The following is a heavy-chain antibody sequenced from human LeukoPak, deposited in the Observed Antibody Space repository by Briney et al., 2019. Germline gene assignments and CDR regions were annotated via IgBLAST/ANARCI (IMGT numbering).Heavy chain of an antibody. CDR2: ISRSAATI. Sequence: GGSLRLSCTASGFTFSSYEMNWVRQAPGKGLEWVSTISRSAATIYYADSVKGRFTISRDNAKNSLYLQMNGLRAEDTAVYYCARVGVLSSSWLLYWGQGTLVTVSS. J-gene: IGHJ4*02. V-gene: IGHV3-48*03. CDR3: ARVGVLSSSWLLY. CDR1: GFTFSSYE. D-gene: IGHD6-13*01.